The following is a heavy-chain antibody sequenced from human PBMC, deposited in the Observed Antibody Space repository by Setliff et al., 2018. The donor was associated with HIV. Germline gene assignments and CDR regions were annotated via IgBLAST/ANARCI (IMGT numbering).Heavy chain of an antibody. CDR3: ARVSNCSGGSCYFYFDC. V-gene: IGHV4-59*01. CDR1: GGSISSYY. J-gene: IGHJ4*02. D-gene: IGHD2-15*01. Sequence: SETLSLTCTVSGGSISSYYWSWIRQPPGKGLEWIGYIYYSGSTNYNPSLKSRVTISVDTSKNQFSLKLSSVTAADTAVYYCARVSNCSGGSCYFYFDCWGQGTLVTVSS. CDR2: IYYSGST.